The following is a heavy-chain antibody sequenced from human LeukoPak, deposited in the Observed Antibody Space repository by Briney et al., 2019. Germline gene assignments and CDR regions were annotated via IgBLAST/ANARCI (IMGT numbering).Heavy chain of an antibody. CDR3: TAGLGDY. CDR2: INSKTDGGTT. CDR1: GFIFSNAW. V-gene: IGHV3-15*01. Sequence: GGSLRLSCAASGFIFSNAWMSWVRQDPGKGLEWGGRINSKTDGGTTDYAAPVKGRFTISRDDSKNTLSLQMNSLKTEDTAVYYCTAGLGDYWGQGTLVTVSS. J-gene: IGHJ4*02.